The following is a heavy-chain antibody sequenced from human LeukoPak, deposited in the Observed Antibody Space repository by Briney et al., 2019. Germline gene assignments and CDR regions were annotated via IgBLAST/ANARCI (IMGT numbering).Heavy chain of an antibody. J-gene: IGHJ6*03. D-gene: IGHD1-26*01. V-gene: IGHV1-18*01. CDR2: ISAYNGNT. CDR1: GYTFTSYG. Sequence: ASVKVSCKASGYTFTSYGISWVRQAPGQGLEWMGWISAYNGNTNYAQKLQGRVTMTTDTSTSTAYMELRSLRSDDTAVYYCARGAYSGSYHYYYNMDVWGKGTTVTVSS. CDR3: ARGAYSGSYHYYYNMDV.